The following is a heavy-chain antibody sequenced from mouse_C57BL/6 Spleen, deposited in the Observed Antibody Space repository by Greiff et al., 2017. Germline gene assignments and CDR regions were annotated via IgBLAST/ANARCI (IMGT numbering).Heavy chain of an antibody. V-gene: IGHV1-54*01. CDR1: GYAFTNYL. D-gene: IGHD2-4*01. CDR2: INPGSGGT. CDR3: ARGGDYDHAWFAY. J-gene: IGHJ3*01. Sequence: QVQLKQSGAELVRPGTSVKVSCKASGYAFTNYLIEWVQQRPGQGLEWIGVINPGSGGTNYNEKFKGKATLTADNSSSTAYMQLSSLPSEDSAVYFCARGGDYDHAWFAYWGQGTLVTVSA.